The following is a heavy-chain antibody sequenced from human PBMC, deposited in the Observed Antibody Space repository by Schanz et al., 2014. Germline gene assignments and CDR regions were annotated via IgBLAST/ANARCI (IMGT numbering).Heavy chain of an antibody. CDR1: GFIFRTYG. V-gene: IGHV3-30*02. D-gene: IGHD5-18*01. J-gene: IGHJ4*02. CDR2: IHYDGTYK. CDR3: AKLDGYAYGSMGQEYFDY. Sequence: QVHLVESGGGVVQPGGSLRLSCAASGFIFRTYGMHWVRQAPGKGLEWVAFIHYDGTYKYYADSVKCRFTISRDNSENTLYPQMISLRAEYTAVYYCAKLDGYAYGSMGQEYFDYWGQGTLVAVSS.